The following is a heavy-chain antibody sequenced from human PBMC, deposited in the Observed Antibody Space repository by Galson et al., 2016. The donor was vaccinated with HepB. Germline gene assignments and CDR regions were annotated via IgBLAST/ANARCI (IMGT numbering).Heavy chain of an antibody. CDR2: IHYSGST. Sequence: SETLSLTCTVSGGSISSSSHYWGWIRQPPGKGLEWIGTIHYSGSTDFNPSLKSRVTIFVDTPKNKFYLMLSFVTAADTALYYCARPNTYYGSYYFDDWGPGALVTVSS. J-gene: IGHJ4*02. D-gene: IGHD1-26*01. V-gene: IGHV4-39*01. CDR1: GGSISSSSHY. CDR3: ARPNTYYGSYYFDD.